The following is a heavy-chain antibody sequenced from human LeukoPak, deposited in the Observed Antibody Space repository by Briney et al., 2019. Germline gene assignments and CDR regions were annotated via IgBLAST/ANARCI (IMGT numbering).Heavy chain of an antibody. D-gene: IGHD3-22*01. CDR3: ARDPECYYESSGVRYYYYYMDV. CDR1: GFTFDDYA. Sequence: GGSLRLSCAASGFTFDDYAMHWVRQAPGKGLEWVSFIYSGGNTHYSDSVKGRFTISRDNSKNTLYLQMNSLRAEDTAVYYCARDPECYYESSGVRYYYYYMDVWGKGTTVTVSS. CDR2: IYSGGNT. J-gene: IGHJ6*03. V-gene: IGHV3-66*01.